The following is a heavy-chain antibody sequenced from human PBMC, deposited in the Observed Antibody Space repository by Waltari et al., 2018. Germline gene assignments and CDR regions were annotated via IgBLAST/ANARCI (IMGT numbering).Heavy chain of an antibody. J-gene: IGHJ5*02. V-gene: IGHV1-3*01. D-gene: IGHD3-16*01. CDR1: GYSFTAYT. Sequence: QVQLVQSGTEVKKPGASVKISCAASGYSFTAYTLQWVRQAAGQGLEWMGWISPENGITKYAQNFQGRVTLTRDTSAGAGEMELRSLTTEDTAVYYCARKFAGGRDLFDPWGQGTLVTVTS. CDR2: ISPENGIT. CDR3: ARKFAGGRDLFDP.